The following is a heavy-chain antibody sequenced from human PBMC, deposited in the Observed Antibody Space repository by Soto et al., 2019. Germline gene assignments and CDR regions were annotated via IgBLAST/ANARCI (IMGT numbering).Heavy chain of an antibody. Sequence: QITLKESGPTLVKSTQTLTLTCTFSGFSLSTRGVGVAWIRQPPGKALEWLTLIYWDDEKHYSPSLKSRITITKDTSKNQVVLTMTNMEPVDTATYYCAQFGGNGIIIWDYWGQGTLVTVSS. J-gene: IGHJ4*02. CDR2: IYWDDEK. CDR1: GFSLSTRGVG. D-gene: IGHD3-16*01. CDR3: AQFGGNGIIIWDY. V-gene: IGHV2-5*02.